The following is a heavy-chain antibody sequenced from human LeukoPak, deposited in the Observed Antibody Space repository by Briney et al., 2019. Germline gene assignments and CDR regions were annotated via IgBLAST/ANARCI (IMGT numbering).Heavy chain of an antibody. CDR1: GFTFSSYG. CDR3: AKGPLITMIVVVTMGRDYFDY. V-gene: IGHV3-30*02. CDR2: IWYDGSNK. Sequence: GGSLRLSCAASGFTFSSYGMHWVRQAPGKGLEWVAVIWYDGSNKYYADSVKGRFAISRDNSKNTLYLQMNSLRAEDTAVYYCAKGPLITMIVVVTMGRDYFDYWGQGTLVTVSS. D-gene: IGHD3-22*01. J-gene: IGHJ4*02.